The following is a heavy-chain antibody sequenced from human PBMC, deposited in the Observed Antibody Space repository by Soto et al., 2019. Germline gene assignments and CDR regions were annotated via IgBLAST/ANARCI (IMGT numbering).Heavy chain of an antibody. V-gene: IGHV6-1*01. CDR1: WDSVSSNSAA. J-gene: IGHJ3*02. CDR3: ARGGIAVAGTRGAFDI. Sequence: SQTLSLTCVISWDSVSSNSAAWNWIRQSPSRGLEWLGRTYYRSKWYNDYAVSVKSRITINPDTSKDQFSLQLNSVTPEDTAVYYCARGGIAVAGTRGAFDIWGQGTMVTVSS. CDR2: TYYRSKWYN. D-gene: IGHD6-19*01.